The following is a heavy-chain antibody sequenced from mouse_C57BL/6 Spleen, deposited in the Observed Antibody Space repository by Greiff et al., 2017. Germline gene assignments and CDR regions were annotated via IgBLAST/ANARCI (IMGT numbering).Heavy chain of an antibody. CDR2: INPNNGGT. V-gene: IGHV1-26*01. CDR1: GYTFTDYY. J-gene: IGHJ1*03. CDR3: ARCPYYYSNYVGYFDV. D-gene: IGHD2-5*01. Sequence: VQLQQSGPELVKPGASVKISCKASGYTFTDYYMNWVKQSHGKSLEWIGDINPNNGGTSYNQKFKGKATLTVDKSSSTAYMELRSLTSEDSAVYYCARCPYYYSNYVGYFDVWGTGTTVTVSS.